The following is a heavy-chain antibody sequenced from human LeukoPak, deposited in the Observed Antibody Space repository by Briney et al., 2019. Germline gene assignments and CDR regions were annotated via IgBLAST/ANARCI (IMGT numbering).Heavy chain of an antibody. V-gene: IGHV3-53*01. Sequence: PSETLSLTCAVYGGSFSGYYWSWVRQAPGKGLEWVSVLYSGGITYYADSVKGRFTISRDNSKNTLYLQMNSLRAEDTAVYYCARYCSSTSCSTPFDYWGQGTLVTVSS. CDR3: ARYCSSTSCSTPFDY. D-gene: IGHD2-2*02. J-gene: IGHJ4*02. CDR2: LYSGGIT. CDR1: GGSFSGYY.